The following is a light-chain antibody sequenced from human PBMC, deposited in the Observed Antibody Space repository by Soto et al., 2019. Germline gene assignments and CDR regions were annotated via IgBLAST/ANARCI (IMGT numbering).Light chain of an antibody. CDR3: QQRSNWLPHP. CDR1: QSVSSN. CDR2: DAS. J-gene: IGKJ4*01. Sequence: GMTKSPAALSLSPGARATLSCMASQSVSSNLAWYQQKPGQAPRLLIYDASNRATGIPARFSGSGSGTDFTLTISSLEPEDFAVYYCQQRSNWLPHPFGGGTNVAIK. V-gene: IGKV3-11*01.